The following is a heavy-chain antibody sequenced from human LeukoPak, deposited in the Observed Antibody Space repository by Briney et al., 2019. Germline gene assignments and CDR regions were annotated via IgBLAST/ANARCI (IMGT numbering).Heavy chain of an antibody. Sequence: GGSLRLSCAASGFTFSSYWMHWVRQAPGKVLGWVSRIKSYGSSTSYADSVNGRFTISSDNAKNTLYLQMNSLRVEDTAVYYCARNPWYCSSTSCFTNWFDPWGQGTLVTVSS. CDR1: GFTFSSYW. V-gene: IGHV3-74*01. CDR3: ARNPWYCSSTSCFTNWFDP. CDR2: IKSYGSST. J-gene: IGHJ5*02. D-gene: IGHD2-2*02.